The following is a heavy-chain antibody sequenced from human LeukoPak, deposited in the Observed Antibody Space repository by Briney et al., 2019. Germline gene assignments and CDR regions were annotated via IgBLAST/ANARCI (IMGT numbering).Heavy chain of an antibody. D-gene: IGHD3-16*02. CDR1: GGSSSSSNYY. CDR3: ARLGLWVWGSYRYMKNFDY. Sequence: PSETLSLTCTVSGGSSSSSNYYWDWIRQPPGKGLEWIGSIYYSGSTYFNPSLKNRVTISVDTSDNQFSLKLTSVTAADTAVYYCARLGLWVWGSYRYMKNFDYLGQGTLVTVSS. CDR2: IYYSGST. J-gene: IGHJ4*02. V-gene: IGHV4-39*01.